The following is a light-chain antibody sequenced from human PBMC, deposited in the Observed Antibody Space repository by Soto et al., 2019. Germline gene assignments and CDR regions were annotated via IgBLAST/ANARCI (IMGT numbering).Light chain of an antibody. V-gene: IGKV1-9*01. J-gene: IGKJ4*01. Sequence: IQLTQSPSPLSASVGDRVTITCRASQGISSYLAWYQQKPGKAPKLLIYAASTLQSGVPSRFSGSGSGTDFTLTISSLQPEDFATYYCQQLNSYPPSTFGGGTKVEIK. CDR3: QQLNSYPPST. CDR2: AAS. CDR1: QGISSY.